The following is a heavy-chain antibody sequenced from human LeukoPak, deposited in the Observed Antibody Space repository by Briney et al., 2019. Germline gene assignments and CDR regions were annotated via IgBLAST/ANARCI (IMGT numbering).Heavy chain of an antibody. D-gene: IGHD3-9*01. J-gene: IGHJ4*02. CDR1: GFTFSSYG. CDR2: IRYDGSNK. Sequence: GGSLRLSCAASGFTFSSYGMHWVRQAPGKGLEWVAFIRYDGSNKYYADSVKGRFTISRDNSKNTLYLQMNSLRAEDTAVYYCAKDRYCDIPFDYWGQGTLVTVSS. CDR3: AKDRYCDIPFDY. V-gene: IGHV3-30*02.